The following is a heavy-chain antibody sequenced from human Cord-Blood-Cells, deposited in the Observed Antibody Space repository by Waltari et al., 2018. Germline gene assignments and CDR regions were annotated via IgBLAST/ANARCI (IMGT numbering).Heavy chain of an antibody. CDR2: ISSSSSTI. J-gene: IGHJ3*02. V-gene: IGHV3-48*02. Sequence: EVQLVESGGGLVQPGGSLRLSCAASGFTFSSYSMNWVRQAPGKGLEWVSYISSSSSTIYYADSVKGRFTISGDNAKNSLYLQMNSLRDEDTAVYYCARDSGYCSGGSCYYDAFDIWGQGTMVTVSS. CDR3: ARDSGYCSGGSCYYDAFDI. CDR1: GFTFSSYS. D-gene: IGHD2-15*01.